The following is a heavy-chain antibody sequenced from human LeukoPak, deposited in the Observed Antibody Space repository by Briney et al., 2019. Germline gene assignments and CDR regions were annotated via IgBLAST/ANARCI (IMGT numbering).Heavy chain of an antibody. CDR1: VFTFSSYV. D-gene: IGHD3-22*01. V-gene: IGHV3-30*18. Sequence: GGSLRLSCAASVFTFSSYVMSWVRQAPGKGLEWIAVISYDGSNKYYADSVKGRFTISRDNSKNTLYLQMNSLRAEDTAVYYCAKESYYDSSGYYYNYYFDYWGQGTLVTVSS. J-gene: IGHJ4*02. CDR3: AKESYYDSSGYYYNYYFDY. CDR2: ISYDGSNK.